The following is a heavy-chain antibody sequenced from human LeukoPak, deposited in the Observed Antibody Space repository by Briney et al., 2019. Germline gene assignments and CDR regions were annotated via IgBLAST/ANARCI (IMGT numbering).Heavy chain of an antibody. J-gene: IGHJ3*02. D-gene: IGHD3-22*01. Sequence: AAETLSLSCAVYGGSFSGYYWSWIRQPPGKGLEWIGEINHSGSTNYNPSLKSRVTISVATSKNQFSLKLRSVTAADTAVYYCATLYYDSSGYIWGQGTMVTVSS. CDR2: INHSGST. V-gene: IGHV4-34*01. CDR3: ATLYYDSSGYI. CDR1: GGSFSGYY.